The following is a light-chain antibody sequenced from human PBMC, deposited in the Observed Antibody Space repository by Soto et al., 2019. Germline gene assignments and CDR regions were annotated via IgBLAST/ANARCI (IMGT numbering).Light chain of an antibody. CDR1: SGHSSYT. CDR2: LNSDGSH. CDR3: QTLGTGIVI. J-gene: IGLJ2*01. Sequence: QPVLTQSPSASASLGASVKLTCTLSSGHSSYTIAWHQQQPEKGPRYLMKLNSDGSHNKGDGIPDRFSGSSSGAERYLTISSLQSEDEADYSCQTLGTGIVIFGGGTKLTVL. V-gene: IGLV4-69*01.